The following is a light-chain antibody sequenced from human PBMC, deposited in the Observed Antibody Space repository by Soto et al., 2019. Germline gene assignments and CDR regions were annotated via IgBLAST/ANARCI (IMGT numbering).Light chain of an antibody. V-gene: IGKV2-28*01. J-gene: IGKJ2*01. CDR2: LGS. Sequence: DIVMTQSPLSLPVTPGEPASISCRSRQSLLHSNGNNYFDWYLQKPVQSQQVLSYLGSNRSCGVPDRFSGSRSGTDFTLNISRVEAEDVGVYYCIQALQFAYTFGQGTKLEIK. CDR3: IQALQFAYT. CDR1: QSLLHSNGNNY.